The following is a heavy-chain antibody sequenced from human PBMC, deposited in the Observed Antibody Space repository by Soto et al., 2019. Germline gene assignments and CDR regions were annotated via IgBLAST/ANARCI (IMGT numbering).Heavy chain of an antibody. D-gene: IGHD2-21*02. CDR1: GGTFSSNP. V-gene: IGHV1-69*06. CDR2: TGSGTGPG. J-gene: IGHJ4*02. Sequence: QVQLVQSGAEVKKPGSSVKVSCKASGGTFSSNPISWVRQAPGQGLEWMGGTGSGTGPGNHAQKFQGRLTITAEKSSSTAYMELSSLSSEDTAVYYCARRDSGGYYRYFDSWGQGTLVTVSS. CDR3: ARRDSGGYYRYFDS.